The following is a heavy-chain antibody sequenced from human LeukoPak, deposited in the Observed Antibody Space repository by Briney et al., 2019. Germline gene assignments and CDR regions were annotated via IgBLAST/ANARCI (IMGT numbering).Heavy chain of an antibody. V-gene: IGHV4-38-2*02. CDR1: GYSISSAYS. CDR2: IYHNGNT. CDR3: ASYKTYYDSSGNPFDY. D-gene: IGHD3-22*01. Sequence: SETLSLTCTVFGYSISSAYSWGWIRQPPGKGLEWIGSIYHNGNTYYNSSLKSRATISVDTSENQFSLKLSSVTAADTAVYYCASYKTYYDSSGNPFDYWGQGTLVTVST. J-gene: IGHJ4*02.